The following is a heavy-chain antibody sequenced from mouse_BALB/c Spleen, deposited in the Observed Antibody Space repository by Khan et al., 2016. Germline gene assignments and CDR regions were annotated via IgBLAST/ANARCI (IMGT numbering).Heavy chain of an antibody. D-gene: IGHD1-1*01. CDR3: ARKGGTTDYAMDY. Sequence: VQLQQSGPELVKPGASVKMSCKASGYTFTSYVMHWVKQKPGQGLEWIGYINPYNDGTKYNEKFKGKATLTSDKSSSTAYMEMSSLTSEDSAVYYCARKGGTTDYAMDYWGEGTSVTVSS. J-gene: IGHJ4*01. CDR2: INPYNDGT. V-gene: IGHV1S136*01. CDR1: GYTFTSYV.